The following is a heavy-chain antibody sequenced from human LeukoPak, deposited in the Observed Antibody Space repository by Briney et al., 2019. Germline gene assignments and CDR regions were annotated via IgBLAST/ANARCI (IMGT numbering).Heavy chain of an antibody. Sequence: PGGSLRLSCAASGFTFSSYWMHWVRQAPGKGLVWVSRINSDGSSTSYADSVKGRFTISRDNSKNTLYLQMNSLRAEDTAVYYCAKDHDFWSGYPSAFDIWGQGTMVTVSS. CDR3: AKDHDFWSGYPSAFDI. V-gene: IGHV3-74*01. CDR1: GFTFSSYW. CDR2: INSDGSST. D-gene: IGHD3-3*01. J-gene: IGHJ3*02.